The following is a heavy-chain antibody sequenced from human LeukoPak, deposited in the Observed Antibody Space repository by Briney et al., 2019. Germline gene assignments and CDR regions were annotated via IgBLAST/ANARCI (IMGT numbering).Heavy chain of an antibody. Sequence: SETLSLTCTVSGGSISSSSYYWGWIRQPPGKGLEWIGSIYYSGSTYYNPSLKSRVTISVDTSKNQLSLRLSSVTAADTAVYYCAREMETGSGAFDIWGQGTMVTVSS. J-gene: IGHJ3*02. CDR3: AREMETGSGAFDI. CDR1: GGSISSSSYY. V-gene: IGHV4-39*07. D-gene: IGHD3-10*01. CDR2: IYYSGST.